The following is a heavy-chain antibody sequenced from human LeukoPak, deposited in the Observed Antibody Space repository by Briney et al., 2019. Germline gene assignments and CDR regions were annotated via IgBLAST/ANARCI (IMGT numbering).Heavy chain of an antibody. J-gene: IGHJ6*02. D-gene: IGHD3-16*01. CDR2: ISSRSSNI. V-gene: IGHV3-48*02. CDR3: ARIPGGYYYGMDV. Sequence: GGSLRLSCAASGFTFSSYSMNWVRQAPGKGLEWVSYISSRSSNIYYADSVKGRFTISRDNAKNSLYLQMNSQRDEDTAVYYCARIPGGYYYGMDVWGQGTTVTVSS. CDR1: GFTFSSYS.